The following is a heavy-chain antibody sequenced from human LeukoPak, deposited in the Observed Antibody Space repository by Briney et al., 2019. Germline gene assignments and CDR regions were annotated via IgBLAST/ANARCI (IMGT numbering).Heavy chain of an antibody. Sequence: GVSLKISCKGSGYSFTDYWIGWVRQMPGKGREWMGIIYPGDSDIRYSPSFQGQVTISADKSINTAYLQWSSLKASDTAMYYCARHFGSYGPLDYWGQGTLVTVSS. CDR1: GYSFTDYW. CDR3: ARHFGSYGPLDY. V-gene: IGHV5-51*01. D-gene: IGHD5-18*01. CDR2: IYPGDSDI. J-gene: IGHJ4*02.